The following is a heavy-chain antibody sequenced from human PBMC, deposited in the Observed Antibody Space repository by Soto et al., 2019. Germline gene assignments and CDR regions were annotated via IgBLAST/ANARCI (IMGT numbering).Heavy chain of an antibody. D-gene: IGHD3-10*01. Sequence: GSVKVSCKASGYTFTSYYMHWVRQAPGQGLEWMGIINPSGGSTSYAQKFQGRVTMTRDTSTSTVYMELSSLRSEDTAVYYCARGGGRRNDYYYGMDVWGQGTTVTVSS. J-gene: IGHJ6*02. CDR1: GYTFTSYY. V-gene: IGHV1-46*01. CDR3: ARGGGRRNDYYYGMDV. CDR2: INPSGGST.